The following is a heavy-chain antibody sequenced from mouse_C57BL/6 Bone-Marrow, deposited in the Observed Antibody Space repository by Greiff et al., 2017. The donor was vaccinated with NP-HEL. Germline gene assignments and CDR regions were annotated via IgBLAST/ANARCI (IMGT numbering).Heavy chain of an antibody. CDR2: FYPGSGSI. D-gene: IGHD2-1*01. V-gene: IGHV1-62-2*01. Sequence: QVQLQQSGAELVKPGASVKLSCKASGYTFTKYTIHWVKQRSGQGLEWIGWFYPGSGSIKYNEKFKDKATLTADKSSSTVYMELSRLTSEDSAVYFCARHEEGVYYGPPWFAYWGQGTLVTVSA. CDR1: GYTFTKYT. J-gene: IGHJ3*01. CDR3: ARHEEGVYYGPPWFAY.